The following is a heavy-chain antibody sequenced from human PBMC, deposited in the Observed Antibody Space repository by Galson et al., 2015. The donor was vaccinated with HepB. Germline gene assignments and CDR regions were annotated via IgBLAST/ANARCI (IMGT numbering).Heavy chain of an antibody. CDR2: ILSLGDIE. D-gene: IGHD1-26*01. V-gene: IGHV3-30-3*01. J-gene: IGHJ4*02. CDR3: ARDAMGRGSGKFSAFDY. Sequence: SLRLSCATSGFTFNTYTMHWVRQAPGKGLEWLATILSLGDIEYYADSVKGRFTNSRDNAKNILYLQVNSLRTDDTALYYCARDAMGRGSGKFSAFDYWGQGTLITVSS. CDR1: GFTFNTYT.